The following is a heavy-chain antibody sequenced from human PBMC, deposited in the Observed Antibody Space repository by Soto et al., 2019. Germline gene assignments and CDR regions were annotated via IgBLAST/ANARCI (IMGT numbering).Heavy chain of an antibody. J-gene: IGHJ4*02. CDR2: ISFDGSNK. CDR3: ARGRDGYNLFDY. D-gene: IGHD5-12*01. CDR1: GFAFSSYA. V-gene: IGHV3-30-3*01. Sequence: QVQLVESGGGVVQPGRSLRLSCAASGFAFSSYAVHWVRQAPGKGLEWVAVISFDGSNKYYADSVKGRFTISRDNSKNTLYLQMNRLRAEDTAVYSCARGRDGYNLFDYWGQGTLVTVSS.